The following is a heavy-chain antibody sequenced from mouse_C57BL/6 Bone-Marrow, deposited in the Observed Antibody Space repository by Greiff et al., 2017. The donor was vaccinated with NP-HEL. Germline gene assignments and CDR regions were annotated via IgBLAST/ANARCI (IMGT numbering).Heavy chain of an antibody. J-gene: IGHJ3*01. V-gene: IGHV2-2*01. Sequence: QVQLQQSGPGLVQPSQSLSITCTVSGFSLTSYGVHWVRQSPGKGLEWLGVIWSGGSTDYNAAFISRLSISKDNSKSQVFFKMNSLQADDTAIYYCANYYGSSYPAWFAYWGKGTLVTVSA. D-gene: IGHD1-1*01. CDR2: IWSGGST. CDR3: ANYYGSSYPAWFAY. CDR1: GFSLTSYG.